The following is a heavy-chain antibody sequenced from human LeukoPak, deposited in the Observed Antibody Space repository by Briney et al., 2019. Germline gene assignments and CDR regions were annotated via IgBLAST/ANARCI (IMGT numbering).Heavy chain of an antibody. CDR3: ARDPNSSGWYGGDY. V-gene: IGHV1-18*01. CDR2: ISAYNGNT. CDR1: GYIFTSYG. J-gene: IGHJ4*02. Sequence: ASVKVSCKASGYIFTSYGTTWVRQAPGQGLEWMGWISAYNGNTNYAQKLQGRVILTTDTSTSTAYMELRSLRSDDTAVYYCARDPNSSGWYGGDYWGQGTLVTVSS. D-gene: IGHD6-13*01.